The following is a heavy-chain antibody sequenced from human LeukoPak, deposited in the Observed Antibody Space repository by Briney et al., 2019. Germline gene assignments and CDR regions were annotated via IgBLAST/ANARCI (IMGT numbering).Heavy chain of an antibody. CDR3: ASIGSGTPC. CDR1: GGSISSSSYY. V-gene: IGHV4-39*01. J-gene: IGHJ4*02. D-gene: IGHD3-10*01. CDR2: IYYSGTT. Sequence: SETLSLTCTVSGGSISSSSYYWGWIRQPPGKGLEWIGSIYYSGTTCYNPSLKSRVTISVDTSKNQFALKLSSVTAADTAVYYCASIGSGTPCWGQGTLVTVSS.